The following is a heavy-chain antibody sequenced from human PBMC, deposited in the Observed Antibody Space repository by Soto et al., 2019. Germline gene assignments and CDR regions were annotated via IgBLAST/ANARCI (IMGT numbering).Heavy chain of an antibody. CDR1: GFTFNSYA. V-gene: IGHV3-64D*06. Sequence: PVGSLRLSCSASGFTFNSYAMHWVRQAPGKGLEFVSAISSYGADTYYADSVKGRFAISRDNSKNTLYLQMSSLRAEDTARYYWVKEGYRRSDGYRQLDYWGQG. CDR3: VKEGYRRSDGYRQLDY. J-gene: IGHJ4*02. D-gene: IGHD6-13*01. CDR2: ISSYGADT.